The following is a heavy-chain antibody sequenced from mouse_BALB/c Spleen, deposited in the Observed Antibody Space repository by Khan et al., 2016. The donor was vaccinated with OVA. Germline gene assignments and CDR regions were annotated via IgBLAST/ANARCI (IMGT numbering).Heavy chain of an antibody. V-gene: IGHV1S29*02. CDR3: VRSGYGSFAF. CDR2: IYPNDGGS. D-gene: IGHD1-2*01. Sequence: VQLKQSGPELVKPGASVKISCKASGYTFSDYNMDWVKQSHGKRLEWLGYIYPNDGGSGYNQTFKTKATLTVDMSSSTAYMELRSLTSEDSAVYYCVRSGYGSFAFWGQGTLVTVS. CDR1: GYTFSDYN. J-gene: IGHJ3*01.